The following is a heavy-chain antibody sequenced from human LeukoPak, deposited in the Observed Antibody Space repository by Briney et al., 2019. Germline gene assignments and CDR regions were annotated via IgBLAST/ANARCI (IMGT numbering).Heavy chain of an antibody. CDR1: GYTFTSYG. V-gene: IGHV1-18*01. D-gene: IGHD6-6*01. CDR2: ISAYNGNT. CDR3: ARDRGVEYSSSSLDY. J-gene: IGHJ4*02. Sequence: ASVKVSCKASGYTFTSYGISWVRQAPGQGLEWMGWISAYNGNTNYAQKLQGRVTMTTDTSTSTAYMELRSLRSDDTAVYYCARDRGVEYSSSSLDYWGQGTLVTVSS.